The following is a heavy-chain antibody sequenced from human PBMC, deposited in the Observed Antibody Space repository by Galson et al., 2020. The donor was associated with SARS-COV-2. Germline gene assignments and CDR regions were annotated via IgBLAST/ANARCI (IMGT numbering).Heavy chain of an antibody. D-gene: IGHD3-22*01. Sequence: ASVKVSCQASGYTFTSYDINWVRQAPGQGLEWMGWMNPKRGNTGYTQKFQGRVTMTRNTSIHTAYMALSSLRSEDTAVYYCARGHVSPTKIVVVITGEAYFFDYWGQGTLVTVSS. V-gene: IGHV1-8*02. CDR1: GYTFTSYD. CDR2: MNPKRGNT. CDR3: ARGHVSPTKIVVVITGEAYFFDY. J-gene: IGHJ4*02.